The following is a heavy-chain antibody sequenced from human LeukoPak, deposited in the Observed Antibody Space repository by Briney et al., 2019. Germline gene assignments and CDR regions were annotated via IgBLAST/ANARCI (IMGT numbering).Heavy chain of an antibody. CDR1: GSSITSYW. V-gene: IGHV5-51*01. CDR3: ARGGYSGYDFPFDY. D-gene: IGHD5-12*01. Sequence: GEPLKISCMAAGSSITSYWYGWWRQLPGKGLEWRGIIYPGGSDTRYSPSFKGQVTISADKSISTAYLQWSSLKASDTAMYYCARGGYSGYDFPFDYWGQGTLVTVSS. CDR2: IYPGGSDT. J-gene: IGHJ4*02.